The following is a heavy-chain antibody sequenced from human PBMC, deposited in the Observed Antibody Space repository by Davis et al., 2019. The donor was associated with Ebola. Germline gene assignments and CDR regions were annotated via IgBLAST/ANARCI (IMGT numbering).Heavy chain of an antibody. J-gene: IGHJ3*02. V-gene: IGHV1-2*02. CDR1: GYTFTGYY. D-gene: IGHD1-26*01. CDR2: INPNSGGT. CDR3: ARGKVGATSRAFDI. Sequence: ASVKVSCKASGYTFTGYYMHWVRQAPGQGLEWMGWINPNSGGTNYAQKFQGRVTMTRDTSISTAYMELSRLRSDDTAVYYCARGKVGATSRAFDIWGQGTMVTVSS.